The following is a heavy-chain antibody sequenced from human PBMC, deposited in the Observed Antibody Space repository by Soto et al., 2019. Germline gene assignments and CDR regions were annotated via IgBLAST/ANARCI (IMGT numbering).Heavy chain of an antibody. J-gene: IGHJ4*02. Sequence: GGSLRLSCAASGFIFSRYAIHWVRQAPGKGLEWVAVISRDGTNKYYVDSVKGRFTISRDNSRNTLYLQMNSLRHEDAAVYYCARSRSGAVADSFDFWGQGTLVTVSS. D-gene: IGHD3-10*01. CDR3: ARSRSGAVADSFDF. CDR2: ISRDGTNK. CDR1: GFIFSRYA. V-gene: IGHV3-30*04.